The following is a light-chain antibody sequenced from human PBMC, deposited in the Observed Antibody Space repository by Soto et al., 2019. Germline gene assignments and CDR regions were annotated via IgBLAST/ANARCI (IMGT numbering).Light chain of an antibody. CDR1: QGISNY. V-gene: IGKV1-27*01. CDR3: QKYDSALGT. CDR2: AAS. J-gene: IGKJ1*01. Sequence: DIQMTQSPASLSAPAGASVHITCRATQGISNYVAWYQQKPGKVPKLLIYAASTLQSGVPSRFSGSGSGTDFTLTISSLQPEDVATYYCQKYDSALGTFGQGTKVDIK.